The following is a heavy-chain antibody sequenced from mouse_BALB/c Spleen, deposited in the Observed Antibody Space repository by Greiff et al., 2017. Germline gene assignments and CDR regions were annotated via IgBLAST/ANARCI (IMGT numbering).Heavy chain of an antibody. CDR1: GYTFTSYW. CDR2: INPSTGYT. CDR3: AGWGYGNDY. D-gene: IGHD1-2*01. Sequence: VQLQQSGAELAQPGASVKMSCTASGYTFTSYWMHWVKQRPGQGLEWIGYINPSTGYTKYNQKFKDKATLTADKSSSTAYMQLSSLTSEDSAVYDCAGWGYGNDYWGQGTTLTVSS. V-gene: IGHV1-7*01. J-gene: IGHJ2*01.